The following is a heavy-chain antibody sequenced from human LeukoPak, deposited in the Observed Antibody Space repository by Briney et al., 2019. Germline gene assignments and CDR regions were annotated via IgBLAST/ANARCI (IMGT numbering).Heavy chain of an antibody. Sequence: ASVKVSCKASGYTFTSYGISWVRQAPGRGLEWMGWISAYNGNTNYAQKFQERVTITRDMSTSTAYMELSSLRSEDTAVYYCAADSYDSSGSIDYWGQGTLVTVSS. D-gene: IGHD3-22*01. CDR2: ISAYNGNT. V-gene: IGHV1-18*01. CDR1: GYTFTSYG. CDR3: AADSYDSSGSIDY. J-gene: IGHJ4*02.